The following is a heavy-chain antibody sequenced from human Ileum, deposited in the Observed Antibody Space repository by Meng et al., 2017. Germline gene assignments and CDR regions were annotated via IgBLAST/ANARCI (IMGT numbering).Heavy chain of an antibody. CDR1: GFTFSDHY. V-gene: IGHV3-72*01. D-gene: IGHD2-15*01. J-gene: IGHJ6*02. CDR3: AGDLGYCRGGTCYSRLVV. Sequence: GGSLRLSCAASGFTFSDHYMDWVRQAPGKGLEWVGRTSNKVDSDNAEYAASVKGSFTISRDDSKNSLYLHMNSLNTEHTAVYYCAGDLGYCRGGTCYSRLVVWGQGTTVTVSS. CDR2: TSNKVDSDNA.